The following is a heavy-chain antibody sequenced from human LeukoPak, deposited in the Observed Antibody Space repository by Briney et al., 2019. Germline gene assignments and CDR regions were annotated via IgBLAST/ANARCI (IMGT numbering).Heavy chain of an antibody. CDR1: GFTFSSYD. V-gene: IGHV3-33*01. CDR2: LWYDGNNR. J-gene: IGHJ4*02. CDR3: ARESAAGTCDY. D-gene: IGHD6-13*01. Sequence: PGGSLRLSCAASGFTFSSYDMHWVRQAPGKGPEWVAVLWYDGNNRYYADSVKGRFTISRDNSKNTLYLQMNSLRAEDTAVYYCARESAAGTCDYWGQGTLVTVSS.